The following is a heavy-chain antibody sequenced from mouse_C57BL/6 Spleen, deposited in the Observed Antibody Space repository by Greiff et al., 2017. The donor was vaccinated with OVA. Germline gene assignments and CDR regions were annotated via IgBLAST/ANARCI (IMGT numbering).Heavy chain of an antibody. Sequence: QVQLQQPGAELVKPGASVKLSCKASGYTFTSYWMQWVKQRPGQGLEWIGEIDPSDSYTNYNQKFKGKATLTVDTSSSTAYMQLSSLTSEDSAVYYCARRRGNWAMDYWGQGTSVTVSS. CDR1: GYTFTSYW. D-gene: IGHD2-1*01. J-gene: IGHJ4*01. CDR3: ARRRGNWAMDY. CDR2: IDPSDSYT. V-gene: IGHV1-50*01.